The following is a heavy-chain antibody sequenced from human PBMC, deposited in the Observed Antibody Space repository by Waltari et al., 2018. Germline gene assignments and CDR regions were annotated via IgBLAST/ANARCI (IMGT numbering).Heavy chain of an antibody. CDR2: FYKSVTT. CDR3: VRGYPDIVATISDY. J-gene: IGHJ4*02. V-gene: IGHV4-39*07. Sequence: QLQLQESGPGLVKPSETLSLTCTVSRSSIRNNNYYWGWVRQPPGKGLEWIGSFYKSVTTYYNPSLKRRVTRSVDTSNNQFSRKLNSVTAADTAVYYCVRGYPDIVATISDYWGQGTLVIVSS. CDR1: RSSIRNNNYY. D-gene: IGHD5-12*01.